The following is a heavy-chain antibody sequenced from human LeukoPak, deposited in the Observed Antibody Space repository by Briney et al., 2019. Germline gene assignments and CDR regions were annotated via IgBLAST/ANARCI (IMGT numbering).Heavy chain of an antibody. J-gene: IGHJ6*02. D-gene: IGHD2-21*02. CDR1: GYTFTSNY. CDR2: IIPIFGTA. CDR3: ARGDYIVVVTDLYYYGMDV. Sequence: GASVKVSCKASGYTFTSNYIHWVRQAPGQGLEWMGGIIPIFGTANYAQKFQGRVTITADESTSTAYMELSSLRSEDTAVYYCARGDYIVVVTDLYYYGMDVWGQGTTVTVSS. V-gene: IGHV1-69*13.